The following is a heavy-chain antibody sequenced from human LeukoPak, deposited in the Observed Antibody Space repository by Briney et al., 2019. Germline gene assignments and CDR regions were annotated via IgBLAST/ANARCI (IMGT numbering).Heavy chain of an antibody. J-gene: IGHJ3*02. V-gene: IGHV4-4*09. Sequence: SETLSLTCTVSGGSIRSYYWSWIRQPPGKGLEWIGYIYTSGSTNYNPSLKSRVTISVDTSKNQFSLKLSSVTAADTAVYYCARPTSSGYPDAFDIWGQGTMVTVSS. D-gene: IGHD3-22*01. CDR2: IYTSGST. CDR1: GGSIRSYY. CDR3: ARPTSSGYPDAFDI.